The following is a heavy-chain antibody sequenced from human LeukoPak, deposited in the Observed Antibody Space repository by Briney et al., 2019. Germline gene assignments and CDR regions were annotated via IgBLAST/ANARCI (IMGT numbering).Heavy chain of an antibody. V-gene: IGHV3-13*01. J-gene: IGHJ2*01. D-gene: IGHD6-19*01. Sequence: PGGSLRLSCAASGFTLSSYDMHWVRQATGKGLEWVSAIGTAGDTYYPGSVKGRFTISRENAKNSLYLQMNSLRAGDTAVYYCARGRMDSGWTRPTTGYWYFDLWGRGTLVTVSS. CDR3: ARGRMDSGWTRPTTGYWYFDL. CDR1: GFTLSSYD. CDR2: IGTAGDT.